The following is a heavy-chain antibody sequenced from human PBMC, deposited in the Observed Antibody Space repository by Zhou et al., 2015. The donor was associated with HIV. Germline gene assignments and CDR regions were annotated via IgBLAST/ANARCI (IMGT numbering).Heavy chain of an antibody. Sequence: QVQLVQSGAEVKKPGASVKVSCKASGYIFNNFGINWVRQAPGQGLEWMGWISTKKGNTNYSQKLQGRVTMTTDTSTSTVYMELRSLRSDDTAVYYCARLEGGYNYGTFGYDGMDVWGQGTTVTVSS. V-gene: IGHV1-18*01. CDR1: GYIFNNFG. J-gene: IGHJ6*02. CDR2: ISTKKGNT. D-gene: IGHD5-18*01. CDR3: ARLEGGYNYGTFGYDGMDV.